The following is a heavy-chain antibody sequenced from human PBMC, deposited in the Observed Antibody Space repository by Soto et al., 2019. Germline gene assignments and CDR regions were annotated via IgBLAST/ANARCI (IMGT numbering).Heavy chain of an antibody. V-gene: IGHV3-30*03. J-gene: IGHJ3*02. CDR2: ISYDGSNK. D-gene: IGHD3-22*01. CDR1: GFTFSSYG. CDR3: VVVMTDAFDI. Sequence: QVQLVESGGGVVQPGRSLRLSCAASGFTFSSYGMHWVRQAPGKGLEWVAVISYDGSNKYYADSVKGRFTISRDNSKNTLYLQMNSLRAEDTAVYDSVVVMTDAFDIWGQGTMVTVSS.